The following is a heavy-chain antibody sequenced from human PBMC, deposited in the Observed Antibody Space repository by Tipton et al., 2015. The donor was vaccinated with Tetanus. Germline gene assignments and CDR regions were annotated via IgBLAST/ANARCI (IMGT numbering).Heavy chain of an antibody. D-gene: IGHD2/OR15-2a*01. J-gene: IGHJ4*02. CDR2: IYQTGTT. Sequence: TLSLTCTVSGASFSSGDYYWSWIRKPPGKDLEWIGYIYQTGTTYYNPSLKGRDTISMDRSNTQFSLRLDSLTAADTAVYYCARAAGFLGLTHDFWGRGTLVSVSS. CDR3: ARAAGFLGLTHDF. V-gene: IGHV4-30-4*01. CDR1: GASFSSGDYY.